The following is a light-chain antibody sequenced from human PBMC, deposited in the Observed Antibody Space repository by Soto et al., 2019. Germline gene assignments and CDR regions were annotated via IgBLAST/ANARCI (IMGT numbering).Light chain of an antibody. Sequence: DIQMTQSPSTLSSSVGDIVAITCRSSQSISSWLAWYQQKPGKAPKLLIYDASSLESGVPSRFSGSGSGTEFTLTISSLQPDDFETYYCQQYNSDSGTFGQGTKVDIK. CDR3: QQYNSDSGT. J-gene: IGKJ1*01. V-gene: IGKV1-5*01. CDR1: QSISSW. CDR2: DAS.